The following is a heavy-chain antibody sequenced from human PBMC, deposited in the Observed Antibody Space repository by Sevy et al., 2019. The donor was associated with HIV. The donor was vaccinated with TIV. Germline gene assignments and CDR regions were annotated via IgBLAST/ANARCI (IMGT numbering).Heavy chain of an antibody. J-gene: IGHJ4*02. CDR1: GFTFTSSA. CDR3: AAAPYSGGWSDFDY. V-gene: IGHV1-58*01. CDR2: IVVGSGNT. Sequence: ASVKVSCKASGFTFTSSAVQWVRQARGQRLEWIGWIVVGSGNTNYAPKFQERVTITRDMSTSTAYMELSSLRSEDTAVYYCAAAPYSGGWSDFDYWGQGTLVTVSS. D-gene: IGHD6-19*01.